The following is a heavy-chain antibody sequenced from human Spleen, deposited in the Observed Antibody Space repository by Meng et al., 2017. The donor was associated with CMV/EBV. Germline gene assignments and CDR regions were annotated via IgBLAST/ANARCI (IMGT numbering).Heavy chain of an antibody. J-gene: IGHJ4*02. V-gene: IGHV3-48*04. CDR2: ISSSSSSI. Sequence: GESLKISCAASGFTFSSYAMSWVRQAPGKGLEWVSYISSSSSSIYYADSVKGRFTISRDNAKNSLYVQMNSLRAEDTAVYYCARGSYPSAFDYWGQGTLVTVSS. CDR3: ARGSYPSAFDY. D-gene: IGHD1-26*01. CDR1: GFTFSSYA.